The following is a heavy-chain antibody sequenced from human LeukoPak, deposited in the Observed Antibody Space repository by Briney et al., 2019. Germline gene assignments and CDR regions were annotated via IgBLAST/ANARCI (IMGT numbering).Heavy chain of an antibody. CDR3: ARGEARFDY. V-gene: IGHV4-30-2*01. CDR1: GGSISSGGYY. CDR2: IYHSGST. J-gene: IGHJ4*02. Sequence: SETLSLTCTVSGGSISSGGYYWSWIRQPPGKGLEWIGYIYHSGSTYYNPSLKSRVTISVDRSKNQFSLKLSSVTAADTAVYYCARGEARFDYWGQGTLVTVSS. D-gene: IGHD1-26*01.